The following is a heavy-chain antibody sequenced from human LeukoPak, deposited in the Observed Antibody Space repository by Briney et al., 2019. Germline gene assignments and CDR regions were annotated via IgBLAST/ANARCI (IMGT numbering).Heavy chain of an antibody. CDR1: GFTFSSYS. J-gene: IGHJ3*02. D-gene: IGHD2-2*01. V-gene: IGHV3-21*01. Sequence: PGGSLRLSCAASGFTFSSYSMNWVRQAPGKGLEWVSSISSSSSYIYYADSVKGRFTISRDNAKNSLYLQMNSLRAEDTAVYYCARDSSCSSTSCYDDNDAFDIWGQGTMVTVSS. CDR3: ARDSSCSSTSCYDDNDAFDI. CDR2: ISSSSSYI.